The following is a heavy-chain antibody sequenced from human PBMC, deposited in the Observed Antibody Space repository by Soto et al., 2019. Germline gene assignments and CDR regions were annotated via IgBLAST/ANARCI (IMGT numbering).Heavy chain of an antibody. V-gene: IGHV3-30*03. Sequence: QVQLVESGGGVVQPGRSLRLSCAASGFTFSSYGMHWVRHAPGKGLEWVALISYDGSDKYYADAVKGRFTISRDNSKNTLYLQLNSLRVEDTAVYYCGAGQYFSDYWGQGTMVTVSS. CDR3: GAGQYFSDY. CDR1: GFTFSSYG. J-gene: IGHJ4*02. D-gene: IGHD6-13*01. CDR2: ISYDGSDK.